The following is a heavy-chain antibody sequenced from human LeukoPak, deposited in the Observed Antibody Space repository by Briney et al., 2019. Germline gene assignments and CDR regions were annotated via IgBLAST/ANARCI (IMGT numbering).Heavy chain of an antibody. CDR3: AKSVAIYFYYGLDV. V-gene: IGHV3-74*01. J-gene: IGHJ6*02. CDR2: INSDGSWT. CDR1: GNYW. D-gene: IGHD3-3*01. Sequence: PGGSLRLSCAASGNYWMHWVRQAPGKGLVWVSHINSDGSWTSYADSVKGRFTISRDNSKNTLFLQMNSLRAEDTAPYYCAKSVAIYFYYGLDVWGQGTTVTVSS.